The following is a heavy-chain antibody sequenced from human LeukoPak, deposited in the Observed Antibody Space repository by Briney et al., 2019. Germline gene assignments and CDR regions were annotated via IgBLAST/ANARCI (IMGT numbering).Heavy chain of an antibody. Sequence: GGSLRLSCAASGFTFDDYAMHWVRQVPGKGHEWVSGISWNSGNIEYADSVKGRFTISRDNAKKSLFLQMNSLRAEDTALYYCARDPSYSSSSPYFDYWGQGVLVTVSS. CDR2: ISWNSGNI. CDR1: GFTFDDYA. V-gene: IGHV3-9*01. D-gene: IGHD6-6*01. CDR3: ARDPSYSSSSPYFDY. J-gene: IGHJ4*02.